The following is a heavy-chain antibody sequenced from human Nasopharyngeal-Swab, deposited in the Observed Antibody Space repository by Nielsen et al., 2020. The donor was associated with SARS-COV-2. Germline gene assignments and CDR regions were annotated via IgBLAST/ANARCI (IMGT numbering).Heavy chain of an antibody. CDR2: IWYDGSNK. CDR3: ARGEVYYYDSSGYLNYFDY. Sequence: VRQAPGKGLEWVAVIWYDGSNKYYADSVKGRFTISRDNSKNTLYLQMNSLRAEDTAVYYCARGEVYYYDSSGYLNYFDYWGQGTLVTVSS. D-gene: IGHD3-22*01. J-gene: IGHJ4*02. V-gene: IGHV3-30*04.